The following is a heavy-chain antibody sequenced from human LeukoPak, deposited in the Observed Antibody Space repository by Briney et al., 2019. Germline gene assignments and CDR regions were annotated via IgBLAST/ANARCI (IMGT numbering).Heavy chain of an antibody. CDR2: FSGSGDNT. J-gene: IGHJ3*01. CDR1: GFILTNSA. V-gene: IGHV3-23*01. Sequence: GGSLRLSCVASGFILTNSAMTWVRQAPGKGPEWVSVFSGSGDNTHYADSVKGRFTMSRDSSKNTLYLQMNSLRAEDTAIYYCAKVRTGSPVYETLATWGQGTMVTVSS. D-gene: IGHD2-8*01. CDR3: AKVRTGSPVYETLAT.